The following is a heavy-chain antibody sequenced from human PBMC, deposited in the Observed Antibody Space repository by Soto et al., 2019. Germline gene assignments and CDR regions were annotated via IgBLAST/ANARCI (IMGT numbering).Heavy chain of an antibody. CDR2: IIGGGGST. Sequence: EVQLLESGGGLVQPGGSLRLSCAASGFTFSSYAMSWVRQAPGKGLEWVSSIIGGGGSTYNADSVKGRFTISRDNSKNTLYLQRNRLRAEDTAVYYCVKDRNTAVATSADAFDIWGQGTMVTVSS. CDR1: GFTFSSYA. CDR3: VKDRNTAVATSADAFDI. V-gene: IGHV3-23*01. J-gene: IGHJ3*02. D-gene: IGHD6-19*01.